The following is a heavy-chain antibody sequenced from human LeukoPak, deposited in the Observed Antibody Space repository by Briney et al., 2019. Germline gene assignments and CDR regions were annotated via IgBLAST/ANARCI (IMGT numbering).Heavy chain of an antibody. J-gene: IGHJ4*02. CDR1: GFTFSSYW. D-gene: IGHD3-16*01. CDR3: ARFLGTLLDY. CDR2: ISSSSYI. Sequence: PGGSLRLSCAASGFTFSSYWMHWVRQAPGKGLEWVSSISSSSYIYYADSVKGRFTISRDNAKNSLYLQMNSLRAEDTAVYYCARFLGTLLDYWGQGTLVTVSS. V-gene: IGHV3-21*01.